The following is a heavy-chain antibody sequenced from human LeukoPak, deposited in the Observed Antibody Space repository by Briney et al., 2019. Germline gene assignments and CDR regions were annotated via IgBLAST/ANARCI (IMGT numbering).Heavy chain of an antibody. CDR2: IKSKTDGGTT. CDR3: TTEPWDIAAAEY. V-gene: IGHV3-15*01. CDR1: RFTFSAYW. D-gene: IGHD6-13*01. J-gene: IGHJ4*02. Sequence: GGSLRLSCAASRFTFSAYWMSWVRQAPGKGLEWVGRIKSKTDGGTTDYAAPVKGRFTISRDDSKNTLYLQMNSLKTEDTAVYYCTTEPWDIAAAEYWGQGTLVTVSS.